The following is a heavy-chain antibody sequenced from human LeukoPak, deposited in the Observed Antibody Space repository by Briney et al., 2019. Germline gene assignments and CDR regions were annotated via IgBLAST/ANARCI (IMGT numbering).Heavy chain of an antibody. CDR1: GFTFRSCA. J-gene: IGHJ4*02. Sequence: GGSLRLSCAASGFTFRSCAMHWVRQAPGKGLEWVSGISDSGVSAFYTHSVKARFTISSDNSKNTLYLQMSSLSAEDTAVYYCAKGDGSTYVTHFDFWGQGTLVSVSS. CDR3: AKGDGSTYVTHFDF. CDR2: ISDSGVSA. V-gene: IGHV3-23*01. D-gene: IGHD5-18*01.